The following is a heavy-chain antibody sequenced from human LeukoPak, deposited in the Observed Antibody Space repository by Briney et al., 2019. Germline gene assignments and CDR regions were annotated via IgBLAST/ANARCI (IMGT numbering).Heavy chain of an antibody. CDR1: GGSISSYY. J-gene: IGHJ4*02. CDR2: IYYSGST. Sequence: SETLSLTCTVSGGSISSYYWSWIRQPPGKGLEWIGYIYYSGSTNYNPSLKSRVTISVDRSKNQFSLKLSSVTAADTAVYYCARAYSSGWRPSTFDYWGQGTLVTVSS. V-gene: IGHV4-59*12. CDR3: ARAYSSGWRPSTFDY. D-gene: IGHD6-19*01.